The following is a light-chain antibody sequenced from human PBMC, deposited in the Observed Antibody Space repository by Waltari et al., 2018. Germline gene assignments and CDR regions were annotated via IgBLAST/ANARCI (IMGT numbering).Light chain of an antibody. CDR1: HSNIGANT. Sequence: QPVLPQPPSASGTPGQRVTISCSGRHSNIGANTVKWYQQLPGTAPKLLIYSDNRRFSGVPDRFSASKSGTSASLAISGLQSEDEADYYCSTWDDSLSGVLFGEGTKLTVV. CDR3: STWDDSLSGVL. CDR2: SDN. V-gene: IGLV1-44*01. J-gene: IGLJ2*01.